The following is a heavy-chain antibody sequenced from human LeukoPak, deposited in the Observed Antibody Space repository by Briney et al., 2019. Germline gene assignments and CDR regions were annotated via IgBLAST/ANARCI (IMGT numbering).Heavy chain of an antibody. CDR3: AKRRDGMDV. J-gene: IGHJ6*02. V-gene: IGHV3-23*01. CDR1: GFTLTSYA. Sequence: PGGSLRLSCAASGFTLTSYAMTWVRQAPGKGLEWVSALSANGGSTYYADSVKGRFTISRDNSKNTLYLQMNSLRAEDTAVYYCAKRRDGMDVWGQGTTVTVSS. CDR2: LSANGGST.